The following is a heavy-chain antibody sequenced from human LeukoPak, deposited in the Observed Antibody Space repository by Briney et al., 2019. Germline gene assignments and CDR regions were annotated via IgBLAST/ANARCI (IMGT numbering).Heavy chain of an antibody. CDR3: ARERITMVQGVITN. J-gene: IGHJ4*02. Sequence: PSETLSLTCAVYGGSFSGYYWSWIRQPPGKGLEWIGEINHSGSTNYNPSLKSRVTISVDTSKNQFSLKLSSVTAADTAVYYCARERITMVQGVITNWGQGTLVTVSS. CDR2: INHSGST. D-gene: IGHD3-10*01. V-gene: IGHV4-34*01. CDR1: GGSFSGYY.